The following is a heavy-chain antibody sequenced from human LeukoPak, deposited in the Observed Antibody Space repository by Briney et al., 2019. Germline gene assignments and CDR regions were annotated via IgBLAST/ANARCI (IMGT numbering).Heavy chain of an antibody. D-gene: IGHD2-15*01. CDR2: ISGSGGST. J-gene: IGHJ4*02. Sequence: GGSLRLSCAASGFTVSSNYMSWVRQAPGKGLDWVSTISGSGGSTYYADSVKGRFTVSRDNSKSTLYLQMNSLRAEDTAVYYCAKDREAYCSGGSCYSVWDYWGQGTLVTVSS. V-gene: IGHV3-23*01. CDR3: AKDREAYCSGGSCYSVWDY. CDR1: GFTVSSNY.